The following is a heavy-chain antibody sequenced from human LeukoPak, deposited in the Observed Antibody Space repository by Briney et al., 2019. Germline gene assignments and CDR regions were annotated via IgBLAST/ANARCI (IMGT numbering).Heavy chain of an antibody. D-gene: IGHD3-22*01. CDR1: GYTFTSFG. V-gene: IGHV1-18*01. J-gene: IGHJ4*02. CDR2: ISTYNGNT. CDR3: ARGYYYDSSGLLDY. Sequence: ASVKVSCKASGYTFTSFGLSWVRQAPGQGLEWMGWISTYNGNTHYAQKLQGRVTMTTDTSTSTVYMELSSLRSEDTAVYYCARGYYYDSSGLLDYWGQGTLVTVSS.